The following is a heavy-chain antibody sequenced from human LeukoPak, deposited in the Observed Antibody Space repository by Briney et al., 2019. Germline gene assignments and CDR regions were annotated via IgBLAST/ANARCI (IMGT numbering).Heavy chain of an antibody. CDR3: ARPLGYCSSTSCYDRGKYYFDY. V-gene: IGHV5-51*01. J-gene: IGHJ4*02. Sequence: GESLKISCKGSGYSFTRYWIGWVRQMPGKGLEWMGIIYPSDSDTRYSPSFQGQVTISADKSISTAYLQWSSLKASDTAMYYCARPLGYCSSTSCYDRGKYYFDYWGQGTLVTVSS. D-gene: IGHD2-2*01. CDR2: IYPSDSDT. CDR1: GYSFTRYW.